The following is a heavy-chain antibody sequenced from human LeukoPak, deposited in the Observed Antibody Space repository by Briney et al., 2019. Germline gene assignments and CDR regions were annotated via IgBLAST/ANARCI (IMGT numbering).Heavy chain of an antibody. D-gene: IGHD1-26*01. J-gene: IGHJ3*02. CDR2: IYYSGST. Sequence: SETLSLTCTVSGGSISSYYWSWIRQPPGKGLEWIGYIYYSGSTNYNPSLKSRVTISVDTSKNQFSLKLSSVTAADTAVYYCAREWERNGPGRTVAFDIWGQGTMVTVSS. V-gene: IGHV4-59*01. CDR1: GGSISSYY. CDR3: AREWERNGPGRTVAFDI.